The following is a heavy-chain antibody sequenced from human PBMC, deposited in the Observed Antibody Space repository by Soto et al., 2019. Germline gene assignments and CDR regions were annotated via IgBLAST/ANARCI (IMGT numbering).Heavy chain of an antibody. Sequence: QVQLVQSGAEVKKPGSSVKVSCKASGGTFSSYPISWVRQAPGQGLEWMGRIIPILNIANYAQKFQGRVTLSADKSTNPAYMALSSLTSEDTAVYYCARTRAATDSLYWFDPWGQGTVVTVSS. CDR1: GGTFSSYP. J-gene: IGHJ5*02. CDR3: ARTRAATDSLYWFDP. CDR2: IIPILNIA. D-gene: IGHD2-21*01. V-gene: IGHV1-69*02.